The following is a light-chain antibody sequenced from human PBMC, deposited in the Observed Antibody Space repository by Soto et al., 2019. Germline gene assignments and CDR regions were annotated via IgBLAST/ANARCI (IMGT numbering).Light chain of an antibody. CDR3: NRYVNYARP. CDR2: CPS. J-gene: IGKJ1*01. CDR1: QSVPSNY. Sequence: ESVLTQSPGTLSLAPGEIATLSCSASQSVPSNYLAWYQQKPCQAPRLLIYCPSISATGVPDRFRGSWSGTDFTLPIRTLMHEAFAVYYCNRYVNYARPFGQGT. V-gene: IGKV3-20*01.